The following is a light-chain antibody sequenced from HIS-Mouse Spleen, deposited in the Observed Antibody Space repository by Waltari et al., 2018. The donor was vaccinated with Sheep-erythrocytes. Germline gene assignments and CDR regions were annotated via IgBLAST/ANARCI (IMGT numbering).Light chain of an antibody. CDR1: SSDVGGYNY. CDR2: DVS. CDR3: CSYAGSYNHV. V-gene: IGLV2-11*01. J-gene: IGLJ1*01. Sequence: QSALTPPRSVSGSPGQSVTISCTGTSSDVGGYNYVSWYQQHPGKAPKLRIYDVSKRPSGVPCRFAGSKSGNTASLTISVLQAEDEADYYCCSYAGSYNHVFATGTKVTVL.